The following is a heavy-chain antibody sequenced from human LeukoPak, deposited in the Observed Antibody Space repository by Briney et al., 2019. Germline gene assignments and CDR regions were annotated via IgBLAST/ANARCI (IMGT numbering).Heavy chain of an antibody. D-gene: IGHD5-18*01. Sequence: PGGSLRLSCAASGFSFDDYSMHWVRQAPGKGLEWVSLITWDGGSTYYADSVKGRFTISRDNSKNTLYLQMNSLRAEDTAVYYCARGLGVRGYSYGYFYFDLWGRGTLVTVSS. CDR2: ITWDGGST. CDR3: ARGLGVRGYSYGYFYFDL. V-gene: IGHV3-43D*03. J-gene: IGHJ2*01. CDR1: GFSFDDYS.